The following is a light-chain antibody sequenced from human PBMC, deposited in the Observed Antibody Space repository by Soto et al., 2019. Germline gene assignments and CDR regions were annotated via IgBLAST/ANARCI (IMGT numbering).Light chain of an antibody. CDR1: QSVTSSY. CDR3: QQYGSPPLT. V-gene: IGKV3-20*01. Sequence: EIVLTQSPGTLSLSPGETATLSCRASQSVTSSYLAWYQQKPGQTPRLLIYGASSRATGIPDRFSGSGSGTDFTLTISRLEPEDLAVYHCQQYGSPPLTFGGGTKVESK. J-gene: IGKJ4*01. CDR2: GAS.